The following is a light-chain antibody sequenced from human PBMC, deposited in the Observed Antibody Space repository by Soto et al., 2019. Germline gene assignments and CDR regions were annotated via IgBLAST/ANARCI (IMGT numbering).Light chain of an antibody. CDR2: AAS. V-gene: IGKV1-8*01. Sequence: AIRMTQSPSSFSASTGDRVTITCRASQGISSYLAWYQQKPGKAPKLLIYAASTLQSGVPSRFSGSGSGTDFTLTISCLQSEDFVTYYCQQYYSYGFTFGPGTKVDIK. J-gene: IGKJ3*01. CDR3: QQYYSYGFT. CDR1: QGISSY.